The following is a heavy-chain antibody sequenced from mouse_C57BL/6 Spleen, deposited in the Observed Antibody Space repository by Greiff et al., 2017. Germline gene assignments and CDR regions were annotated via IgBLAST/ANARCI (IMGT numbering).Heavy chain of an antibody. CDR1: GYSFTDYN. J-gene: IGHJ2*01. Sequence: VQLKESGPELVKPGASVKISCKASGYSFTDYNMNWVKQSNGKSLEWIGVINPNYGTTSYNQKFKGKATLTVDQSSSTAYMQLNSLTSEDSAVYYCARKGGLYYDYDGDFDYWGQGTTLTVSS. CDR3: ARKGGLYYDYDGDFDY. CDR2: INPNYGTT. V-gene: IGHV1-39*01. D-gene: IGHD2-4*01.